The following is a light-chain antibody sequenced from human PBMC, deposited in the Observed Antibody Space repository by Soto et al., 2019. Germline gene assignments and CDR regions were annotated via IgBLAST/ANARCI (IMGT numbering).Light chain of an antibody. J-gene: IGKJ1*01. Sequence: EIVLTQSPGTLSLSPGERATLSCRASQSVSTNYLAWYQRKPGQAPRLLIYGASSRATDIPDRFSGSGSGTDFTLTITRLEPVDFAVYYCQQYGSSPPTFGQGTKVEIK. V-gene: IGKV3-20*01. CDR1: QSVSTNY. CDR3: QQYGSSPPT. CDR2: GAS.